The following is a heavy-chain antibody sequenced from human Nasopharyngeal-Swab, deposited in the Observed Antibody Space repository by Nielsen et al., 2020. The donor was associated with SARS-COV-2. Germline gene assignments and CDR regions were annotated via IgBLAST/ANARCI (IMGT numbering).Heavy chain of an antibody. Sequence: GGSLRLSCAASGFTFSSYWMSWVRQAPGKGLEWVANIKQDGSEKYYVDSVKGRFTISRDNSKNTLYLQMNSLRAEDTAVYYCAKNAYYDFWSYGTYWGQGTLVTVSS. CDR1: GFTFSSYW. CDR2: IKQDGSEK. V-gene: IGHV3-7*03. D-gene: IGHD3-3*01. CDR3: AKNAYYDFWSYGTY. J-gene: IGHJ4*02.